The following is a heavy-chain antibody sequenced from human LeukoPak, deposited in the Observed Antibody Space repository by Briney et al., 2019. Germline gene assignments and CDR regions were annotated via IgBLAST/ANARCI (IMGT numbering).Heavy chain of an antibody. CDR2: ISASDGRT. CDR3: ANRPPVDY. V-gene: IGHV3-23*01. CDR1: GFTFSNYA. Sequence: GGSLRLSCAASGFTFSNYAMNWVRQAPGKGLEWVSGISASDGRTYYADFVKGRFTISRDNSKNTLYLEMNSLRVEDTAVYYCANRPPVDYWGQGTLVTVSS. J-gene: IGHJ4*02.